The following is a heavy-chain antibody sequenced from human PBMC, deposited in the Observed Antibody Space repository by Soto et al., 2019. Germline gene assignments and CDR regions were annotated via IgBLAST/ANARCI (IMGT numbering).Heavy chain of an antibody. J-gene: IGHJ4*02. D-gene: IGHD5-12*01. CDR3: AHRRYSTTADH. CDR1: GFSLSTNGVG. CDR2: IYWDDDT. V-gene: IGHV2-5*02. Sequence: QITLKESGPTLVKPTQTLTLTCTFSGFSLSTNGVGVGWIRQPPGKALEWLALIYWDDDTRYSPSLKSRLTITKDTSQNQVVLTMTNIDPVDTATYYCAHRRYSTTADHWGQGTLVTVSS.